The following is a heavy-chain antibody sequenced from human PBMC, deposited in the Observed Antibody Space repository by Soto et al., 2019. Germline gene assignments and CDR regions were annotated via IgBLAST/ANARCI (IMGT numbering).Heavy chain of an antibody. CDR1: GYTFTSYG. V-gene: IGHV1-18*01. CDR2: ISAYNGHT. D-gene: IGHD3-22*01. Sequence: QVQLVQSGAEVKKPGASVKVSCKASGYTFTSYGISWVRQAPGQGLEWMGWISAYNGHTNYAQKLQGEVTMTTDTSTSTAYMELRSLRSDDTAVYYCARSLDDSSGYYLGYYYGMDVWGQGTTVTVSS. CDR3: ARSLDDSSGYYLGYYYGMDV. J-gene: IGHJ6*02.